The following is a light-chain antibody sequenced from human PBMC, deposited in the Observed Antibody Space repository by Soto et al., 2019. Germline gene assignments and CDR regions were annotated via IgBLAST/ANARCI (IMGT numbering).Light chain of an antibody. V-gene: IGLV2-14*01. CDR2: EVS. Sequence: QSALTQPASVSGSPGQSITISCTGTSSDVGGYNYVSWYQQHPGKAPKLMIYEVSNRPSGVSNRFSGSKSGNTASLTISGSQAEDEADYYCSSFAGGNIYVFGTGTKV. J-gene: IGLJ1*01. CDR1: SSDVGGYNY. CDR3: SSFAGGNIYV.